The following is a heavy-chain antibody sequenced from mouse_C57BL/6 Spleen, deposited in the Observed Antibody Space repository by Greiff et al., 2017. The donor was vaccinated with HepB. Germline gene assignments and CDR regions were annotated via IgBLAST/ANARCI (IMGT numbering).Heavy chain of an antibody. V-gene: IGHV5-17*01. CDR1: GFTFSDYG. J-gene: IGHJ1*03. D-gene: IGHD4-1*01. Sequence: EVHLVESGGGLVKPGGSLKLSCAASGFTFSDYGMHWVRQAPEKGLEWVAYISSGSSTIYYADTVKGRFTISRDNATNTLFLQMTSLRSEDTAMYYCARRTGTGYFDVWGTGTTVTVSS. CDR2: ISSGSSTI. CDR3: ARRTGTGYFDV.